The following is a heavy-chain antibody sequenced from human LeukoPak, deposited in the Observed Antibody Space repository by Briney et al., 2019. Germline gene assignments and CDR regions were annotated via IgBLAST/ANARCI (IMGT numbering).Heavy chain of an antibody. CDR3: ARGANWGSPFDY. Sequence: PSETLSLTCTVSGGSISSGGYYWSWIRQHPGKGLEWIGYICYSGSTYYNPSLKSRVTISVDTSKNQFSLKLSSVTAADTAVYYCARGANWGSPFDYWGQGTLVTVSS. D-gene: IGHD7-27*01. V-gene: IGHV4-31*03. J-gene: IGHJ4*02. CDR1: GGSISSGGYY. CDR2: ICYSGST.